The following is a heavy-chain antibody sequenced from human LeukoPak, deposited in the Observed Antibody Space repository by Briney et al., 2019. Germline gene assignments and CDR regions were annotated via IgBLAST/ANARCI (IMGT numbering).Heavy chain of an antibody. J-gene: IGHJ4*02. Sequence: PGGSLRLSCAASGFTFSSYGMPWVRQAPGKGLEWVAVIWYDGSNKYYADSVKGRFTISRDNSKNTLYLQMNSLRAEDTAVYYCARDLNIAARPLGYWGQGTLVTVSS. CDR2: IWYDGSNK. CDR1: GFTFSSYG. CDR3: ARDLNIAARPLGY. V-gene: IGHV3-33*01. D-gene: IGHD6-6*01.